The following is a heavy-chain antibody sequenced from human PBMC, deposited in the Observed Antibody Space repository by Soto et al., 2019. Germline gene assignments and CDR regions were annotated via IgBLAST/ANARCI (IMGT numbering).Heavy chain of an antibody. D-gene: IGHD3-22*01. CDR1: GFTFSSYS. CDR2: ISSSSSTI. Sequence: RGPLSLSCAAPGFTFSSYSMNWVRQAPXKGLEWVSYISSSSSTIYYADAVTGRFTISRDNAQNSLYLQMNSLRGEDTAVYYWARDNFPPLYYDDSSGYGTDHRRDLFGEGTTVTV. V-gene: IGHV3-48*01. CDR3: ARDNFPPLYYDDSSGYGTDHRRDL. J-gene: IGHJ6*01.